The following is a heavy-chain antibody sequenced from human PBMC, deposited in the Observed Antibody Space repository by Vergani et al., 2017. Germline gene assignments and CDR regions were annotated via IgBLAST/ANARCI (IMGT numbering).Heavy chain of an antibody. V-gene: IGHV1-2*02. D-gene: IGHD2-21*02. CDR1: GYTFTGYY. J-gene: IGHJ4*02. CDR3: ARGQARGDYTFNFDD. Sequence: QVQLVQSGAEVKKPGASVKVSCKASGYTFTGYYMHWVRQAPGQGLEWMGWINPNSGGTNYAQKFQGRGTMTRNTSISKAYMELSMLRSDDTAVYYGARGQARGDYTFNFDDWGQGTLVTVSS. CDR2: INPNSGGT.